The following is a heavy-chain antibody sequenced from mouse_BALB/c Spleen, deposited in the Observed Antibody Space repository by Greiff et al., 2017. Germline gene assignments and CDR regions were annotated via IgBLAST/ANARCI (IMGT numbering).Heavy chain of an antibody. CDR1: GYTFTSYW. CDR2: INPSTGYT. Sequence: VQLQQSGAELAKPGASVKMSCKASGYTFTSYWMHWVKQRPGQGLEWIGYINPSTGYTEYNQKFKDKATLTADKSSSTAYMQLSSLTSEDSAVYYCARLYLFAYWGQGTLVTVSA. CDR3: ARLYLFAY. D-gene: IGHD3-3*01. V-gene: IGHV1-7*01. J-gene: IGHJ3*01.